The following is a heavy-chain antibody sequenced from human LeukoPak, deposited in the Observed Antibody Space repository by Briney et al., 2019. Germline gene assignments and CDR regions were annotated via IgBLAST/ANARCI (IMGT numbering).Heavy chain of an antibody. CDR1: GFTFTNFA. J-gene: IGHJ4*02. V-gene: IGHV3-23*01. CDR3: AKAMATVTSYFDY. Sequence: GGSLRLSCAASGFTFTNFAMNWVRQAPGKGLEWVSAISGSADSPYYADSVKGRFTISRDNSKNTLYPQMNSLRAEDTAVYYCAKAMATVTSYFDYWGQGTLVTVSS. D-gene: IGHD4-17*01. CDR2: ISGSADSP.